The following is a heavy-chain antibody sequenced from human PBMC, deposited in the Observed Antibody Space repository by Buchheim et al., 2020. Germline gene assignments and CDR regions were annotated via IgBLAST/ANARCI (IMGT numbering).Heavy chain of an antibody. CDR1: GFTFSSYG. V-gene: IGHV3-30*18. D-gene: IGHD6-19*01. CDR3: AKDGGSSGEFDY. J-gene: IGHJ4*02. CDR2: ISYDGSNK. Sequence: QVQLVESGGGVVQPGRSLRLSCAASGFTFSSYGMHWVRQAPGKGLEWVAVISYDGSNKYYADSVKGRFTISRDNSKNTLYLQMNSLRAGDTAVYYWAKDGGSSGEFDYGGQGTL.